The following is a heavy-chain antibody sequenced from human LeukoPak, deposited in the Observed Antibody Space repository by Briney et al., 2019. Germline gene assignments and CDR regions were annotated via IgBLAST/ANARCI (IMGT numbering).Heavy chain of an antibody. J-gene: IGHJ4*02. Sequence: SETLSLTCTVSGATLSNTDFYWGWIRQPPGKGLQWIGNIYYSGSTNYNPSLKSRVTISVDTSKNQFSLKLSSVTAADTAVYYCARGYGSGSYDYWGQGTLVAVSS. CDR1: GATLSNTDFY. CDR3: ARGYGSGSYDY. V-gene: IGHV4-39*07. D-gene: IGHD3-10*01. CDR2: IYYSGST.